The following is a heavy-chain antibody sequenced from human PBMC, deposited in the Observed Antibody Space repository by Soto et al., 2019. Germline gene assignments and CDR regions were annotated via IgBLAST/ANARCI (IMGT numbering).Heavy chain of an antibody. J-gene: IGHJ4*02. V-gene: IGHV3-30*18. Sequence: LGASLILSYGSWGLTFSSYGRQWLLAAPGKGLEWVAVISYDGSNKYYADSVKGRITISRDNSKNTLYLQMSSLRTEDTAVYYCAKSFSSWYRLHEFWGLGTLVTVSS. CDR3: AKSFSSWYRLHEF. CDR1: GLTFSSYG. D-gene: IGHD6-13*01. CDR2: ISYDGSNK.